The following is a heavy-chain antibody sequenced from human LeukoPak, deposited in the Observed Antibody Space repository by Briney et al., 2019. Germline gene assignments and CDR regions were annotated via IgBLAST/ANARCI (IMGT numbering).Heavy chain of an antibody. Sequence: PSETLSLTCTVSGYSINSGYYWGWIQQPPGKGLGWIGSIYHTGSTYYNTSLKSRVTISIDTSKNQFSLNLSSVTAADTAVFYCARSSSLAGYYFDYWGQGTLVTVSS. D-gene: IGHD6-6*01. CDR1: GYSINSGYY. J-gene: IGHJ4*02. CDR2: IYHTGST. CDR3: ARSSSLAGYYFDY. V-gene: IGHV4-38-2*02.